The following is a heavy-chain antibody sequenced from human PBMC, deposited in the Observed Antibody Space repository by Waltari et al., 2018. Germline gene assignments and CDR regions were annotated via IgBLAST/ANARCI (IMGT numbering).Heavy chain of an antibody. J-gene: IGHJ4*02. V-gene: IGHV1-46*01. Sequence: QVQLVQSGAEVKKPGASVKVSCKASGYTFTSYYMHWVRQAPGQGLEWMGIITPSGGSTSDAQKCQGRVTMTRDTSTSTVYMELSSLRSEDTAVYYCARVPSRYSSGWFEDDYWGQGTLVTVSS. CDR3: ARVPSRYSSGWFEDDY. D-gene: IGHD6-19*01. CDR1: GYTFTSYY. CDR2: ITPSGGST.